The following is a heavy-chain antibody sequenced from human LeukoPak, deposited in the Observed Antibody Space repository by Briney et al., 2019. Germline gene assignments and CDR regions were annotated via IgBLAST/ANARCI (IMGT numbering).Heavy chain of an antibody. CDR1: GYTFTGYY. J-gene: IGHJ3*02. Sequence: ASVKVSCKASGYTFTGYYMHWVRQAPGQGLEWIGWINPNSGGTNYAQKFQGRVTITADKSTSTAYMELSSLRSEDTAVYYCARKNWSIRAFDIWGQGTMVTVSS. D-gene: IGHD1-1*01. CDR3: ARKNWSIRAFDI. V-gene: IGHV1-2*02. CDR2: INPNSGGT.